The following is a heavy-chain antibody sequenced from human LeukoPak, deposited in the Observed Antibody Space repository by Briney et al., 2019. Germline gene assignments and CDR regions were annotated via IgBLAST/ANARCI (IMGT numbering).Heavy chain of an antibody. D-gene: IGHD2-15*01. V-gene: IGHV4-4*07. J-gene: IGHJ6*02. CDR3: AAGYCSCGCCFYYRIDV. CDR2: IYTSGST. Sequence: SETLSLTCTVSGGSISSYYWSWIRQPAGKGLEWIGRIYTSGSTNYNPSLKSRVTMSVETSKKQFSLKVRYVAAEDTGVYYFAAGYCSCGCCFYYRIDVWGQGTTVTVSS. CDR1: GGSISSYY.